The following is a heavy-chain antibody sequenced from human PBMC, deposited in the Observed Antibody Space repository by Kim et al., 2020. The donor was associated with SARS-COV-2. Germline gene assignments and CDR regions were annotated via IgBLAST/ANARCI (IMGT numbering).Heavy chain of an antibody. V-gene: IGHV3-48*04. Sequence: GGSLRLSCAASGFTFSSYSMNWVRQAPGKGLEWVSYISSSSSTIYYADSVKGRFTISRDNAKNSLYLQMNSLRAEDTAVYYCARGGLYYYGSGSYEDDYWGQGTLVTVSS. CDR2: ISSSSSTI. D-gene: IGHD3-10*01. CDR1: GFTFSSYS. CDR3: ARGGLYYYGSGSYEDDY. J-gene: IGHJ4*02.